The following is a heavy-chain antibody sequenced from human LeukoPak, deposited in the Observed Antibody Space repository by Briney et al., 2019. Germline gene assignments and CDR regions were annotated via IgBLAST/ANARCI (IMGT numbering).Heavy chain of an antibody. CDR2: ISGSGVYT. CDR3: AKAVDLATISVDI. J-gene: IGHJ3*02. Sequence: GGSLRLSCAASGFTFHSYGMNWVRQAPGKGLEWVSGISGSGVYTYYADSVKGRFTISRDNSKNTLYLVMNSLRVDDTAVYYCAKAVDLATISVDIWGQGTMVTVSS. D-gene: IGHD5-24*01. CDR1: GFTFHSYG. V-gene: IGHV3-23*01.